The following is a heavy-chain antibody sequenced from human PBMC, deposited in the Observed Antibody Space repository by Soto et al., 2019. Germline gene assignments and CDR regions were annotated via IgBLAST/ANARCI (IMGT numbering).Heavy chain of an antibody. D-gene: IGHD2-8*01. CDR2: IWHDGSNK. CDR1: GFTFSSYG. Sequence: QVQLVESGGGVVQPGRSLRLSCAASGFTFSSYGMHWVHQAPGKGLEWVAVIWHDGSNKYYADSVKGRFTISRDNSKNTLYLQMNSLRAEDTAVYYCARGGNGNNAFDIWGQGTMVTVSA. V-gene: IGHV3-33*01. CDR3: ARGGNGNNAFDI. J-gene: IGHJ3*02.